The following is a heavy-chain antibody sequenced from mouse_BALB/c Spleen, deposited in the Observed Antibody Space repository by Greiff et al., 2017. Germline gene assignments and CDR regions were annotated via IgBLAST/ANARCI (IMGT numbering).Heavy chain of an antibody. CDR3: ARGDGYYAY. V-gene: IGHV5-4*02. CDR2: ISDGGSYT. CDR1: GFTFSDYY. Sequence: EVQLVESGGGLVKPGGSLKLSCAASGFTFSDYYMYWVRQTPEKRLEWVATISDGGSYTYYPDSVKGRFTISRDNAKNNLYLQMSSLKSEDTAMYYCARGDGYYAYWGQGTLVTVSA. D-gene: IGHD2-3*01. J-gene: IGHJ3*01.